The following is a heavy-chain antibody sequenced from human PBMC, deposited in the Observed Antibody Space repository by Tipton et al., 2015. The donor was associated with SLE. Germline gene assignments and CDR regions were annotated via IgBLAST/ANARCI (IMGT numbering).Heavy chain of an antibody. V-gene: IGHV4-59*11. CDR3: ARAYDTGGYYSDLID. CDR2: FYYSGST. D-gene: IGHD3-22*01. Sequence: TLSLTCTVSGDSIYSHYWSWIRQPPGKGLEWIGYFYYSGSTDYNPSLESRVTISVDTSKNQFSLKMTSVTPADMAVYYCARAYDTGGYYSDLIDWGQGTLVTVSS. CDR1: GDSIYSHY. J-gene: IGHJ4*02.